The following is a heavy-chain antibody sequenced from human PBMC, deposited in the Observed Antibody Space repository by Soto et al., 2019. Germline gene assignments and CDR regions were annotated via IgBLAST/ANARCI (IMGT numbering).Heavy chain of an antibody. CDR2: ISGGAT. V-gene: IGHV3-23*04. D-gene: IGHD2-15*01. CDR1: GFTFRDYG. CDR3: TKDSGWTSAD. Sequence: EVQLVESGGGLVQPGGSRRLSCAASGFTFRDYGMSWVRQAPGKGLEWVAGISGGATYYADSVKGRVVISRADSKNTLYLEMDSLRVEDTAVYCSTKDSGWTSADWGQGTLVNVSS. J-gene: IGHJ4*02.